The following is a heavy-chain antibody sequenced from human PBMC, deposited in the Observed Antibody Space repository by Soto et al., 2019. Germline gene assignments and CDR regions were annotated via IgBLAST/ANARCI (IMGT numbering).Heavy chain of an antibody. V-gene: IGHV1-18*01. D-gene: IGHD2-21*01. Sequence: ASVKVSCKAAGYPFTKYGINWVRQAPGQGLEWMGWISGHSGGTKYGPKFRDRITMVTDTSSKTAYMELRSLRSDDTEGYYGAKDAAHGSRGHICGMDGWG. CDR3: AKDAAHGSRGHICGMDG. CDR1: GYPFTKYG. J-gene: IGHJ6*02. CDR2: ISGHSGGT.